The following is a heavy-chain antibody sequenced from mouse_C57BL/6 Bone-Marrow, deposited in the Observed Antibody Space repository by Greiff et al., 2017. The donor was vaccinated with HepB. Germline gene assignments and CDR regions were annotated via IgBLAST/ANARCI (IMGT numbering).Heavy chain of an antibody. Sequence: VQLKQSGAELVRPGASVKLSCTASGFNIKDYYMHWVKQRPVQGLEWIGRIDPEDGDTEYAPKFQGKATMTADTSSNTAYLQLSSLTSEDTAVYYCTTWILRYPYYFDYWGQGTTLTVSS. CDR2: IDPEDGDT. V-gene: IGHV14-1*01. J-gene: IGHJ2*01. D-gene: IGHD1-1*01. CDR1: GFNIKDYY. CDR3: TTWILRYPYYFDY.